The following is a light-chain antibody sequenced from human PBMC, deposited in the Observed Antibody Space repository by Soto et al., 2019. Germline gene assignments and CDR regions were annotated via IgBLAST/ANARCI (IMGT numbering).Light chain of an antibody. Sequence: DIVMTQSPDSLAVSLGERATINCKSSQSVLYRSNNKNYLAWFQQKPGQPPKMVIYWASTRESGVPDRFSGSGSGKDFTLTISSLPAEDVAVYYCQQYYSTPLTFGPGTKVDIK. CDR1: QSVLYRSNNKNY. J-gene: IGKJ3*01. CDR2: WAS. CDR3: QQYYSTPLT. V-gene: IGKV4-1*01.